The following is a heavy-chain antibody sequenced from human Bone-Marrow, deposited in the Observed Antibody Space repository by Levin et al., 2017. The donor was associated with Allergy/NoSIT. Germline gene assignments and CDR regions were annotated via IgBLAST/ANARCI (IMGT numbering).Heavy chain of an antibody. CDR2: IYWDDDQ. CDR1: GFSLSTSGVG. J-gene: IGHJ4*02. CDR3: AHMSRYFHSFYFDY. V-gene: IGHV2-5*02. D-gene: IGHD3-9*01. Sequence: SGPTLVKPSQTLTLTCSCSGFSLSTSGVGVGWIRQPPGKALEWLAHIYWDDDQRRSPSLKSKVTITKDTSQNQVGLTMTNVDPGDTATYFCAHMSRYFHSFYFDYWGQGTLVTVSS.